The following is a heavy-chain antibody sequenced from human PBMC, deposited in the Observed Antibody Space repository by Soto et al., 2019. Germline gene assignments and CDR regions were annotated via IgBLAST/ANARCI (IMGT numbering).Heavy chain of an antibody. Sequence: GGSLRLSCAASGFTFSSYSMNWVRQAPGKGLEWVSYISSSSSTIYYADSVKGRFTISRDNAKNSLYLQMNSLRDEDTAVYYCASIPMVRGIRYFPFGETFDYWGQGTLVTVSS. CDR3: ASIPMVRGIRYFPFGETFDY. V-gene: IGHV3-48*02. CDR1: GFTFSSYS. D-gene: IGHD3-10*01. CDR2: ISSSSSTI. J-gene: IGHJ4*02.